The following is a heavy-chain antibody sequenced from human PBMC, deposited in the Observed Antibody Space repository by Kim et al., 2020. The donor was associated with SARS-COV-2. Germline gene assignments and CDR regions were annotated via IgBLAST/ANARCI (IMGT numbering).Heavy chain of an antibody. D-gene: IGHD2-8*01. Sequence: SETLSLTCTVSGGSISSSSYYWGWIRQPPGKGLEWIGSIYYSGSTYYNPSLKSRVTISVDTSKNQFSLKLSSVTAADTAVYYCASFCTNGVCYMGARGGWGQGTLVTVSS. CDR2: IYYSGST. J-gene: IGHJ4*02. CDR3: ASFCTNGVCYMGARGG. V-gene: IGHV4-39*01. CDR1: GGSISSSSYY.